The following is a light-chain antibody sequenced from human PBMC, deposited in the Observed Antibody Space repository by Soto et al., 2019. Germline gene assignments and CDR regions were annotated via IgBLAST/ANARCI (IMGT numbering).Light chain of an antibody. J-gene: IGKJ4*01. CDR1: QSFNSIY. Sequence: EIVLTQSPGTLSLSPGERATLSCRASQSFNSIYLAWYQQKPGQAPRLLIYGASSRATGIPDRFSGSGSGTDVTLTISSLQSEDFAVYYCQQYNNWPPRLTFGGGTKVDIK. V-gene: IGKV3-20*01. CDR3: QQYNNWPPRLT. CDR2: GAS.